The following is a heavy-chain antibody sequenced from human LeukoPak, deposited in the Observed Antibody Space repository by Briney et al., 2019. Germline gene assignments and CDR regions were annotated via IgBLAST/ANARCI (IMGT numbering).Heavy chain of an antibody. J-gene: IGHJ4*02. Sequence: GGSLRLSCAAFGFTVSADYMSWVRQAPGKGLEWVSIYSGGDTYYAGSVKGRFTISIDNSKNTLYLQMNSLRAEDTAVYYCARDRYSTIFGGWGQGTLVTVSS. CDR3: ARDRYSTIFGG. D-gene: IGHD3-3*01. CDR1: GFTVSADY. V-gene: IGHV3-66*02. CDR2: YSGGDT.